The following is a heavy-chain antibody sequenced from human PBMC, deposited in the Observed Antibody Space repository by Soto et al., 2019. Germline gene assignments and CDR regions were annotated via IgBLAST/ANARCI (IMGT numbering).Heavy chain of an antibody. CDR1: GSAFSDYY. V-gene: IGHV3-11*05. J-gene: IGHJ4*02. CDR3: AGGQDNRAVNFDY. CDR2: ITSSSSYT. Sequence: QVQLVESGGGLVRPGGSLRLSCAASGSAFSDYYMSWIRQVPGKGLEWISYITSSSSYTNYADSVKGRFTISRDNAKRSLYLQMNTLRADDTAVYYCAGGQDNRAVNFDYWGQGTLVTVSS. D-gene: IGHD1-1*01.